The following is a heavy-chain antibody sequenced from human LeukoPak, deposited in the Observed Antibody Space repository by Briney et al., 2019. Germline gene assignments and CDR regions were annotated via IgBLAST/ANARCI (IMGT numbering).Heavy chain of an antibody. CDR3: ARVQGGGYNWFDP. CDR2: IYYSGST. V-gene: IGHV4-39*07. CDR1: GGSISSSSYY. D-gene: IGHD1-1*01. Sequence: SETLSLTCTVSGGSISSSSYYWGWIRQPPGKGLEWIGSIYYSGSTYYNPSLKSRVTISVDTSKNQFSLKLSSVTAADTAVYYCARVQGGGYNWFDPWGQGTLVTVSS. J-gene: IGHJ5*02.